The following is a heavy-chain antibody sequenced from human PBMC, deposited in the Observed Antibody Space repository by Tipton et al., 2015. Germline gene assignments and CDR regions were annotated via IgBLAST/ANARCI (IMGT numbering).Heavy chain of an antibody. CDR1: GFTFSSYW. V-gene: IGHV3-74*01. CDR2: INSDGSST. CDR3: ARGAKQFRCEGDY. Sequence: SLRLSCAASGFTFSSYWMHWVRQAPGKGLVWVSGINSDGSSTKYADSVKGRFTISRDNAQNTVHLQMDSLRVEDTAVYYCARGAKQFRCEGDYWGQGTLVTVSP. D-gene: IGHD4-11*01. J-gene: IGHJ4*02.